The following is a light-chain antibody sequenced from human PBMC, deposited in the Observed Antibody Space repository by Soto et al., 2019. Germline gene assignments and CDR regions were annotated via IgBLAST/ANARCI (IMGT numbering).Light chain of an antibody. Sequence: DIQMTQSPSTLSASVGDRVTITCRASPSISSWLAWYQQKPVKAPKLLIYKASSLESGVPSRFSGSGSGTEFTLTICSLKPDDFATYYCQQYNSYSTFGQGTKVDIK. V-gene: IGKV1-5*03. J-gene: IGKJ1*01. CDR3: QQYNSYST. CDR1: PSISSW. CDR2: KAS.